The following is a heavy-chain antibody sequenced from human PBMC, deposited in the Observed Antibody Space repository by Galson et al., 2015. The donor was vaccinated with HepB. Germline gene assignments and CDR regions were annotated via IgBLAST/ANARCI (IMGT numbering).Heavy chain of an antibody. Sequence: SVKVSCKASGYTFTGYYMHWVRQAPGQGLEWMGWINPNSGGTNYAQKFQGRVTMTRDTSISTAYMELSRLRSDDTAVYYCARENKRLTTGKGGYYGMDVWGQGTTVTVSS. CDR1: GYTFTGYY. CDR2: INPNSGGT. CDR3: ARENKRLTTGKGGYYGMDV. D-gene: IGHD4-11*01. V-gene: IGHV1-2*02. J-gene: IGHJ6*02.